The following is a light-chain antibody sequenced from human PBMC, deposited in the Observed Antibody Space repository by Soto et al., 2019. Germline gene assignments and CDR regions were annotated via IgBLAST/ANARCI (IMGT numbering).Light chain of an antibody. CDR1: QDISDY. CDR2: AAS. V-gene: IGKV1-9*01. Sequence: DIQWTDSPYFQCVSVGGRLTITCRASQDISDYLAWYQQRPGKAPKLLIYAASTLQSGVPSRFSGSGSGTEFTLTISSLQPEDFATYSCQQLNSYPLTFGGGTKVDI. CDR3: QQLNSYPLT. J-gene: IGKJ4*01.